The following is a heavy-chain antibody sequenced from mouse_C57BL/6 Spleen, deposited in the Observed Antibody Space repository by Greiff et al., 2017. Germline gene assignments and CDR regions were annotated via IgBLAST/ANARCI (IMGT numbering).Heavy chain of an antibody. CDR1: GFTFSDYG. CDR3: ARPRDYGSSYDWYFDV. J-gene: IGHJ1*03. CDR2: ISSGSSTI. Sequence: EVKLVESGGGLVKPGGSLKLSCAASGFTFSDYGMHWVRQAPEKGLEWVAYISSGSSTIYYADTVKGRFTISRDNAKNTLFLQMTRLRSEDTAMYYCARPRDYGSSYDWYFDVWGTGTTVTVSS. V-gene: IGHV5-17*01. D-gene: IGHD1-1*01.